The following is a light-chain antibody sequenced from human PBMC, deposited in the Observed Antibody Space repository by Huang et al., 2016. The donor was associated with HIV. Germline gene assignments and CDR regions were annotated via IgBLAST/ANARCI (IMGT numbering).Light chain of an antibody. CDR3: QQYGSSGT. J-gene: IGKJ1*01. CDR2: GAS. Sequence: ENVLTQSPGPLSLSPGERATLSCRASQRVNDNYLAWYQQKPGQAPRLLIYGASTRATGIPDRFRGSGSGTDFTLTIIRLAPEDFAVYYCQQYGSSGTFGQGTRVDI. CDR1: QRVNDNY. V-gene: IGKV3-20*01.